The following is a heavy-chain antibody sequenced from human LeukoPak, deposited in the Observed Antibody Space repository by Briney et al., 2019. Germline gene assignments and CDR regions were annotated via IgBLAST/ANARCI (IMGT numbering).Heavy chain of an antibody. V-gene: IGHV3-15*01. D-gene: IGHD1-26*01. Sequence: TGESLRLSCAASGFTFSNAWMSWVRQAPVKGLEWVGRIKSKTDGGRTDYAAPVKGRFTISRDDSKNTLYLQMNSLKTEDTAVYYCTTDDLGIVGAPPHWGQGTLVTVSS. J-gene: IGHJ4*02. CDR2: IKSKTDGGRT. CDR1: GFTFSNAW. CDR3: TTDDLGIVGAPPH.